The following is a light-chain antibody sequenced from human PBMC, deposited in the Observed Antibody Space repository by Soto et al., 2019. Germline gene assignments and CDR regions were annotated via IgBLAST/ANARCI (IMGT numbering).Light chain of an antibody. CDR3: QQYGSSWMYT. CDR1: RSVSTK. CDR2: GAS. J-gene: IGKJ2*01. V-gene: IGKV3-20*01. Sequence: EIVMTQSPATLSLSPGERATLSCRASRSVSTKLVWYQHKPGQAPRLLIHGASSRAAGIPDRFSGSGSGTDFTLTISRLEPEDFAVYYCQQYGSSWMYTFGQGTKLEMK.